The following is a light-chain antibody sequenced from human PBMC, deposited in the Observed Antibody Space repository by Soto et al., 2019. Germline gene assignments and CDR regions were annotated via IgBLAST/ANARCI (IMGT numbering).Light chain of an antibody. J-gene: IGLJ2*01. V-gene: IGLV4-69*01. CDR3: QTWGTDIVV. CDR1: SGHSSYA. Sequence: QPVLTQSPSAPASLGASVKLTCTLSSGHSSYAIAWHQQQPEKGPRYLMKVNSDGSHSKGDGIPDRFSGSSSGAERYLTISSLQSEDEADYYCQTWGTDIVVFGGGTKLTVL. CDR2: VNSDGSH.